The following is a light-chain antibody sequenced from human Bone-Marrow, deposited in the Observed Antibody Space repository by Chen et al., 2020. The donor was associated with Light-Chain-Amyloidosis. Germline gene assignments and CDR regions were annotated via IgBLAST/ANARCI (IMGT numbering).Light chain of an antibody. Sequence: SHELTQPPSASVSPGQTARITCSGDDLPTKYAYWYQQKPGQAPVLVIHRDTERRSGISERFSGSSSGTTATLTISGVQAEDEADCRCQSADSSGTYEVIFGGGTKLTVL. J-gene: IGLJ2*01. CDR3: QSADSSGTYEVI. CDR2: RDT. CDR1: DLPTKY. V-gene: IGLV3-25*03.